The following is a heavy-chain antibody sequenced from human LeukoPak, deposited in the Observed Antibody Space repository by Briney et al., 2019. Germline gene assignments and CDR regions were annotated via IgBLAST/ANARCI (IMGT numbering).Heavy chain of an antibody. CDR1: GGSIRSSTYY. J-gene: IGHJ4*02. V-gene: IGHV4-39*01. Sequence: SETLSLTCTVSGGSIRSSTYYWGWIRQPLGKGLEWIGSIYYSGYTYYNPSLKSRVTVSVDTSKNQFSLRLSSVTAADTAVYYCARTHPQYSSSWYPIDYWGQGTLVTVSS. CDR3: ARTHPQYSSSWYPIDY. D-gene: IGHD6-13*01. CDR2: IYYSGYT.